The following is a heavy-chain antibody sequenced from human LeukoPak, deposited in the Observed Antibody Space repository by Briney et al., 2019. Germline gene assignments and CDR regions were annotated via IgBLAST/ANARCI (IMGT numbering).Heavy chain of an antibody. J-gene: IGHJ4*02. CDR2: TYYRSKWYN. V-gene: IGHV6-1*01. Sequence: SQTLSLTCAISGDSVSSNSAAWNWIRQSPSRGLEWLGRTYYRSKWYNDYAVSVKSRITINPDTSKNQFSLQLNSVTPEDTAVYYCARELEMATIRGGYYFDYWGQGTLVTVSS. CDR3: ARELEMATIRGGYYFDY. D-gene: IGHD5-24*01. CDR1: GDSVSSNSAA.